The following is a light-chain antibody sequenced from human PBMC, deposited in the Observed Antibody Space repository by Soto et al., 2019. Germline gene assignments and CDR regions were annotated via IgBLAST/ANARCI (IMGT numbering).Light chain of an antibody. V-gene: IGLV2-14*01. CDR3: SSYTTSGTRV. CDR1: SSDVGIYNY. CDR2: EVT. J-gene: IGLJ1*01. Sequence: QSALTQPASVSGSPGQSIAISCTGSSSDVGIYNYVSWYQQHPGKVPKLIIYEVTNRPSGVSNRFSGSKSGNTASLTISGLQAEDEADYYCSSYTTSGTRVFGTGTKVTVL.